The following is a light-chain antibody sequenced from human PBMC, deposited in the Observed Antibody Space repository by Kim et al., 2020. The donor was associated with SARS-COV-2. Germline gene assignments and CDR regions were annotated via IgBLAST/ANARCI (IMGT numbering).Light chain of an antibody. J-gene: IGKJ4*01. Sequence: EIVMTQSPATLSVPPGERATLSCRASQSVSTNLAWYQQKPGQAPRLLIYGASTRTTGIPARFSGSGSATEFTLTISSLQSEDFAVYYCQEYNNWPRLTFGGGTKVEIK. CDR2: GAS. V-gene: IGKV3-15*01. CDR1: QSVSTN. CDR3: QEYNNWPRLT.